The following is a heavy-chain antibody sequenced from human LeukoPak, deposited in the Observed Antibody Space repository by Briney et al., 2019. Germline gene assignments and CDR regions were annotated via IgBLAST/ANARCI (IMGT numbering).Heavy chain of an antibody. V-gene: IGHV5-51*01. Sequence: GESLKISCKGSGYSFSNYWIGWVRQMPGKGLEWMGIIYPDASDTRYSPSFQGQVTISADKSISTAYLQWSSLKASDTAMYYCARAPADSPFDYWGQGTLVTVSS. CDR2: IYPDASDT. D-gene: IGHD2-15*01. CDR3: ARAPADSPFDY. J-gene: IGHJ4*02. CDR1: GYSFSNYW.